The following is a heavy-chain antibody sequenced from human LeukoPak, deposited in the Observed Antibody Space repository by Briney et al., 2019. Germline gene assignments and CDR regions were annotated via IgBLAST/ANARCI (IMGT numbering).Heavy chain of an antibody. CDR1: GGTFSSYA. CDR3: ARDLPPYYYGSGSCDY. D-gene: IGHD3-10*01. Sequence: LVKVSCKVSGGTFSSYAISWVRQAPGQGLEWMGRIIPIFGTANYAQKFQGRVTITTDESTSTAYMELSSLRSEDTAVYYCARDLPPYYYGSGSCDYWGQGTLVTVSS. CDR2: IIPIFGTA. J-gene: IGHJ4*02. V-gene: IGHV1-69*05.